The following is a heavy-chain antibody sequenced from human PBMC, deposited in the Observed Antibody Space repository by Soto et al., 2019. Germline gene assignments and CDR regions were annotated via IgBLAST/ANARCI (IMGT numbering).Heavy chain of an antibody. V-gene: IGHV3-53*01. J-gene: IGHJ6*02. CDR1: GFTVSSKY. Sequence: RGSLRLSCVASGFTVSSKYMSWVRQAPGKGLEWVSVLWSAGNTYYADSVRGRFTISRDSSKNTLYLEMSSLRADDTAVYYCAREAPMDVWGQGTTVTVSS. CDR3: AREAPMDV. CDR2: LWSAGNT.